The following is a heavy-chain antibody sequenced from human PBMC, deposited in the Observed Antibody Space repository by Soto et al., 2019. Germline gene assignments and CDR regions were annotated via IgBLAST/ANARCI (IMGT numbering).Heavy chain of an antibody. D-gene: IGHD4-17*01. J-gene: IGHJ3*02. CDR1: GGSISSSSYY. V-gene: IGHV4-39*01. CDR2: IYYSGST. CDR3: ARPDPYGDYLHAFDI. Sequence: ETLSLTCTVSGGSISSSSYYWGWIRQPPGKGLEWIGSIYYSGSTYYNPSLKSRVTISVDTSKNQFSLKLSSVTAADTALYYCARPDPYGDYLHAFDIWGQGTMVTVS.